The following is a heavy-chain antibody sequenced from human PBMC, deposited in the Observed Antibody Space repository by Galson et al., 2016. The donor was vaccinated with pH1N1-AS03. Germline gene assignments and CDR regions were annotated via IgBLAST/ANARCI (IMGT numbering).Heavy chain of an antibody. Sequence: SLRLSCAASGFAFNNYAMSWVRQAPGAGLEWLSAISDSGDSAYYTDSVKGRFTISRDNSKRTLYLQMNSLRAEDTAVYYCAKDVSYGPSGDFDYWGQGSLVTVSS. V-gene: IGHV3-23*01. CDR3: AKDVSYGPSGDFDY. CDR1: GFAFNNYA. D-gene: IGHD3-16*01. J-gene: IGHJ4*02. CDR2: ISDSGDSA.